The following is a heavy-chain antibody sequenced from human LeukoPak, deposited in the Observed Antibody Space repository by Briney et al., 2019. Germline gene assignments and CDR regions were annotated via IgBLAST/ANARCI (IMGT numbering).Heavy chain of an antibody. V-gene: IGHV3-33*06. D-gene: IGHD5-12*01. CDR1: GFTFSSYG. Sequence: PGGSLRLSCAASGFTFSSYGMHWVRQAPGKGLEWVAIIWYDGSNKYYADSVKGRFTISRDNSKNTLYLQMNSLRAEDTAVYYCAKDRSGMWLRSYSWFDPWGQGTLVTVSS. CDR3: AKDRSGMWLRSYSWFDP. CDR2: IWYDGSNK. J-gene: IGHJ5*02.